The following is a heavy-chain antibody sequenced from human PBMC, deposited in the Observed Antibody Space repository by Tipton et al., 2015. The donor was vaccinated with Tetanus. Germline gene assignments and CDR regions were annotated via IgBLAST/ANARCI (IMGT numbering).Heavy chain of an antibody. CDR2: TYIRGTT. CDR1: GGSIASQY. D-gene: IGHD1-1*01. Sequence: LRLSCTVSGGSIASQYWSRIRQPAGKGLEWIGRTYIRGTTTYNPSLKSRVTISVDTSENQMSLRLTSVTAADTAVYYCARDRGDTGTVNWFDPWGQGTLVTVSS. V-gene: IGHV4-4*07. J-gene: IGHJ5*02. CDR3: ARDRGDTGTVNWFDP.